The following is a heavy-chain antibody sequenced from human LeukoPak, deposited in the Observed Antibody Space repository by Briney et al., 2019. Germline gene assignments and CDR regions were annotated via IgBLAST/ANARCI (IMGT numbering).Heavy chain of an antibody. CDR3: ARGPLGYCSSTSCYRGYYFDY. J-gene: IGHJ4*02. CDR2: IKQDGSEK. D-gene: IGHD2-2*02. Sequence: GGSLRLSCAASGFTFSSYWMSWVRQAPGKGLEWVANIKQDGSEKYYVDSVKGRFTISRDNAKNSLYLQMNSLRAEDTAVHYCARGPLGYCSSTSCYRGYYFDYWGQGTLVTVSS. CDR1: GFTFSSYW. V-gene: IGHV3-7*01.